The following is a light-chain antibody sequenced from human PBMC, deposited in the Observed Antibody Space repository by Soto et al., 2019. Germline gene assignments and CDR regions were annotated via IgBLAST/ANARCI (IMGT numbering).Light chain of an antibody. V-gene: IGKV1-39*01. Sequence: DIQMTQSPSSLSASVRDRVTITCRASQSISSYLNWYQQKQGKAPKLLIYSASSLQSGVPSRFSGSGSGTDFTLTISSLQPEYFATYYCQQSYTTPRTFGQGTKVEIK. CDR1: QSISSY. J-gene: IGKJ1*01. CDR3: QQSYTTPRT. CDR2: SAS.